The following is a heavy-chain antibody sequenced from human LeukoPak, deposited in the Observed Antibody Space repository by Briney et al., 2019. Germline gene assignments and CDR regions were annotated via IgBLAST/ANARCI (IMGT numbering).Heavy chain of an antibody. CDR1: GYSISSGYY. J-gene: IGHJ6*03. V-gene: IGHV4-38-2*02. Sequence: SETLSLTCTVSGYSISSGYYWGWIRQPPGKGLEWIGSIYHSGSTYYNPSLKNRVTISVDTSKNQFSLKLSSVTAADTAVYYCARGFKSNRRYYYYYMDVWGKGTTVTVSS. CDR3: ARGFKSNRRYYYYYMDV. CDR2: IYHSGST. D-gene: IGHD3-16*02.